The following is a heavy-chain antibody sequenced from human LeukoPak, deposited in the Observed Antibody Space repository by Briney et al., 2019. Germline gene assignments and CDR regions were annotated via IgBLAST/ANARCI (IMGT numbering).Heavy chain of an antibody. Sequence: GGSLRLSCAASGFTFSSYSMNWVRQAPGKGLEWVSYISSSSSTIYYADSVKGRFTISRDNAKNSLYLQMNSLRDEDTAVYYCAATRYYYDSSGYSFGYWGQGTLVTVSS. J-gene: IGHJ4*02. CDR3: AATRYYYDSSGYSFGY. D-gene: IGHD3-22*01. V-gene: IGHV3-48*02. CDR2: ISSSSSTI. CDR1: GFTFSSYS.